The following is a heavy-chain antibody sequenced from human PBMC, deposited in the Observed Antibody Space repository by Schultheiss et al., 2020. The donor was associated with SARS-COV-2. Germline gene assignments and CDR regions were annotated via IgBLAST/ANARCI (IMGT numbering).Heavy chain of an antibody. Sequence: GGSLRLSCAASGFTFSSYAMHWVRQAPGKGLVWVGRIRSKARNYATTYAASVKGRFIISRDESRNTSYLQMNSLKIEDTAVYYCTRNSTSSGWFDPWGQGTLVTVSS. CDR1: GFTFSSYA. CDR3: TRNSTSSGWFDP. J-gene: IGHJ5*02. CDR2: IRSKARNYAT. V-gene: IGHV3-73*01. D-gene: IGHD5-18*01.